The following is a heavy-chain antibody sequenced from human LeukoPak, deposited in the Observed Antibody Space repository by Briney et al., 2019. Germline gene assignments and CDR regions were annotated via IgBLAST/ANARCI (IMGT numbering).Heavy chain of an antibody. D-gene: IGHD1-1*01. V-gene: IGHV4-59*01. CDR1: GASISSYY. Sequence: PSETLSLTCTVSGASISSYYWSWIRQPPGKGLEWVGYIYYTGSTNYNPSLKSRVTMSVDTSKNQFSLKLSSVTAADTAVYYCARNEDRWGQGALVTVSS. CDR2: IYYTGST. CDR3: ARNEDR. J-gene: IGHJ4*02.